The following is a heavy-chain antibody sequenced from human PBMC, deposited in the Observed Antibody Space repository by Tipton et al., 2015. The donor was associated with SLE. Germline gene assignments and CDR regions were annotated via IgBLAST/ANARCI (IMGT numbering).Heavy chain of an antibody. CDR1: GYTFSSYW. D-gene: IGHD3-22*01. CDR2: IYPTDSDI. V-gene: IGHV5-51*03. CDR3: ARGHGSGFYSDN. J-gene: IGHJ4*02. Sequence: VQLVQSGAEVKKPGESLKISCQGSGYTFSSYWIVWVRQRPGKGLEWMGIIYPTDSDIIYSPSFQGQVTISADESTSTAYLQLSSLKAADTAMYYCARGHGSGFYSDNWCQRTLVSVSS.